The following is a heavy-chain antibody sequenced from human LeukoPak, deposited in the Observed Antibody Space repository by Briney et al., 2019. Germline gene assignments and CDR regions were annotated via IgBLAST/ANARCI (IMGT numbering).Heavy chain of an antibody. D-gene: IGHD5-12*01. V-gene: IGHV4-59*01. CDR2: IYYSGST. J-gene: IGHJ3*02. CDR3: AIMGIVANLDAFDI. CDR1: GGSISSYY. Sequence: SETLSLTCTVSGGSISSYYWSWIRQPPGKGLEWIGYIYYSGSTNYNPSLKSRVTISVDTSKNQFSLKLSSVTAADTAVYYCAIMGIVANLDAFDIWGQGTMVTVSS.